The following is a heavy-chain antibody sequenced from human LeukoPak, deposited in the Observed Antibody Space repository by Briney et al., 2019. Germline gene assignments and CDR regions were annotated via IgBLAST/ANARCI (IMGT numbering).Heavy chain of an antibody. CDR3: AKTRSVVVAAAINH. V-gene: IGHV3-23*01. CDR1: GFTFSSYA. J-gene: IGHJ5*02. CDR2: ISGSGDGT. Sequence: GASLRLSCAASGFTFSSYAMSWVRQAPGKGLEWVSGISGSGDGTYSADSVKGRFTISRDNSKNTLYLQMNSLRVEDTAFYYCAKTRSVVVAAAINHWGQGTLVTVSS. D-gene: IGHD2-15*01.